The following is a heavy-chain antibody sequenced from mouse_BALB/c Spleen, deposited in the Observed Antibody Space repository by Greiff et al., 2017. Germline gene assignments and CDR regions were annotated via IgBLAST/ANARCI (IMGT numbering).Heavy chain of an antibody. J-gene: IGHJ2*01. V-gene: IGHV3-2*02. CDR3: ARRYFDY. CDR1: GYSITSDYT. Sequence: DVMLVESGPGLVKPSQSLSLTCTVTGYSITSDYTWYWILQFPGTNLGWMSYISYSGSTSYNPSLKSRIAITRDTSKNKFFLQLNSVTTEDTAIYYCARRYFDYWGQGTTLTVSS. CDR2: ISYSGST.